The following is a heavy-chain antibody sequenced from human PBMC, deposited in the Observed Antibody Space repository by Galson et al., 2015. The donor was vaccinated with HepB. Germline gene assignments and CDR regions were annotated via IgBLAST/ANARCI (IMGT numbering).Heavy chain of an antibody. J-gene: IGHJ4*02. CDR2: IYPGDSDT. Sequence: QSGAEVKKPGESLKISCKGSGYSFTSYWIGWVRQMPGKGLEWMGIIYPGDSDTRYSPSFQGQVTISADKSISTAYLQWSSLKASDTAMYYCARHVSYYDSSGQYDYWGQGTLVTVSS. D-gene: IGHD3-22*01. V-gene: IGHV5-51*01. CDR3: ARHVSYYDSSGQYDY. CDR1: GYSFTSYW.